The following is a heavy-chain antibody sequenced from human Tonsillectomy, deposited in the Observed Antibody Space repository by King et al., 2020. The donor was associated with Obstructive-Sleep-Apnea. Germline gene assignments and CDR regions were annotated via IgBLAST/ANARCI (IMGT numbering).Heavy chain of an antibody. V-gene: IGHV4-39*01. CDR3: ASFTTQLLGY. D-gene: IGHD1-7*01. CDR2: KLYSGSP. CDR1: GDSISSNFYY. J-gene: IGHJ4*02. Sequence: QLQESGPGLVKPSETLSLTCTVSGDSISSNFYYWGWIRQPSGKGLEWIGTKLYSGSPYYNPSLKSRVTISVDTSKNQFSLKLRSVTAADTAVYYCASFTTQLLGYWGQGTLVTVSS.